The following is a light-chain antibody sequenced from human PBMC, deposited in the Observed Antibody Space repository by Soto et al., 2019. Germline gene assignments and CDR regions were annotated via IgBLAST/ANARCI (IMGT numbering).Light chain of an antibody. Sequence: QSALTQPASVSGSPGQSITISCTGTSSDVGAYNFVSWYRQHPGKAPKLIIYNVSDRPLGVSNRFSGSKSANTASLTISGLQAEDEADYYFTSSTSRGTDVFGTGTKVTVL. J-gene: IGLJ1*01. CDR1: SSDVGAYNF. V-gene: IGLV2-14*03. CDR2: NVS. CDR3: TSSTSRGTDV.